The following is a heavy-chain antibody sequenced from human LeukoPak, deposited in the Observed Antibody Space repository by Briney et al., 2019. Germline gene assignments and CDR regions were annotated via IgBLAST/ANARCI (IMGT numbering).Heavy chain of an antibody. D-gene: IGHD1-26*01. Sequence: GASVKVSCKASGYTFTGYYMHWVRQAPGQGLEWMGWISAYNGNTNYAQKLQGRVTMTTDTSTSTAYMELRSLRSDDTAVYYCARRREGDSGSFFFDYWGQGTLVTVSS. CDR1: GYTFTGYY. CDR2: ISAYNGNT. J-gene: IGHJ4*02. CDR3: ARRREGDSGSFFFDY. V-gene: IGHV1-18*04.